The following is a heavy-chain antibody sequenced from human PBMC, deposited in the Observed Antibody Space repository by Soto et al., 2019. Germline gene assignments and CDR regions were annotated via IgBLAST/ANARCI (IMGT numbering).Heavy chain of an antibody. J-gene: IGHJ5*02. Sequence: PGGSLRLSCXASGFTFSDYAMHWVRQAPGKGLEWVAVISYDGSNKYYADSVKGRFTISRDNSKNTLYLQMNSLRAEDTAVYYCARLVEGYCSGGSCYDWFDPWGQGTLVTVSS. V-gene: IGHV3-30-3*01. CDR2: ISYDGSNK. CDR3: ARLVEGYCSGGSCYDWFDP. CDR1: GFTFSDYA. D-gene: IGHD2-15*01.